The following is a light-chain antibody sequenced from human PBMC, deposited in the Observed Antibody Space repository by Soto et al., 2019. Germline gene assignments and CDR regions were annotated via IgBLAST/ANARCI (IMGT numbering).Light chain of an antibody. CDR2: DAS. J-gene: IGKJ1*01. CDR1: QSISSW. CDR3: QQYNDWPPWT. Sequence: DIQMTQSTSTLSASVGDRVTITCRASQSISSWLAWYQQKPGKAAKLLIYDASSLESGVPSRFSGSGSGTEFTLTISSLQSEDFAVYYCQQYNDWPPWTFGQGTKVDI. V-gene: IGKV1-5*01.